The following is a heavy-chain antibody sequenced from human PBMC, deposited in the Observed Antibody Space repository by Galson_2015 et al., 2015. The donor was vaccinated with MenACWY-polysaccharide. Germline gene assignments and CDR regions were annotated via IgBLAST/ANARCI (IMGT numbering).Heavy chain of an antibody. CDR2: IWYGGSNK. J-gene: IGHJ5*02. Sequence: SLRLSCAASGFTFSHYGMHWVRQAPGKGLEWVAVIWYGGSNKYYAVSVNGRFTISRDNSKNTLYLQMNSLRAEDTAMYYCVRDVGGIAAAGTKGWFDPWGPGILVTVSS. D-gene: IGHD6-25*01. CDR3: VRDVGGIAAAGTKGWFDP. V-gene: IGHV3-33*01. CDR1: GFTFSHYG.